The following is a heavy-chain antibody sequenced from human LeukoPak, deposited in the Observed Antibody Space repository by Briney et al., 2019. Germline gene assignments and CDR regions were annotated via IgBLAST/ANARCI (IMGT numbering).Heavy chain of an antibody. CDR2: INHSGTT. CDR1: GGSFSGYY. Sequence: SETLSLTCAVYGGSFSGYYWSWIRQPPGKGLEWIGEINHSGTTNYNPSLKSRGTISVDTSNNQFSLKLSSVTAADTPVYYCARITDRTIFGEIMHGFDIWGQGTPVTVSS. J-gene: IGHJ3*02. CDR3: ARITDRTIFGEIMHGFDI. D-gene: IGHD3-3*01. V-gene: IGHV4-34*01.